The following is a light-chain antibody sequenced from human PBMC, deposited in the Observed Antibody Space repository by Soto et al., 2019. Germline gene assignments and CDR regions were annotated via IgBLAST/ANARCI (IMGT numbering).Light chain of an antibody. CDR2: DVS. J-gene: IGLJ2*01. Sequence: QSALTQPASVSGSPGQSITISCTGTSSDVGGYNYVSWYQQHPGKAPKLMIYDVSYRPSGVSNRFSGSKSGNTASLTISGLQAEDEADYYCSSHTSSSTLVFGGGTKLTVL. CDR3: SSHTSSSTLV. CDR1: SSDVGGYNY. V-gene: IGLV2-14*01.